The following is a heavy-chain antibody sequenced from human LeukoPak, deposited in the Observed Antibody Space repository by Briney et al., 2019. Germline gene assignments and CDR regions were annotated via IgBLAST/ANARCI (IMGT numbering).Heavy chain of an antibody. V-gene: IGHV3-33*08. CDR1: GFAFSPYS. CDR2: IWFDGTNK. J-gene: IGHJ5*02. CDR3: ARDLYSGYDHAGWFDP. D-gene: IGHD5-12*01. Sequence: GGSLRLSCAASGFAFSPYSMNWVRQAPGKGLEWVGVIWFDGTNKYYADSVKGRFTISRDNSKNTVYLQMSSLRADDTAVYYCARDLYSGYDHAGWFDPWGQGTLVTVSS.